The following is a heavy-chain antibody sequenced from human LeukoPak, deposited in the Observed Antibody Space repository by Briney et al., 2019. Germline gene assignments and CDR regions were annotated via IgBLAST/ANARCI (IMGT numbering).Heavy chain of an antibody. CDR3: ARGPSSRTSPFDS. V-gene: IGHV3-53*01. D-gene: IGHD1-1*01. Sequence: PGGSLRLSCAASGFTVRSNYMSWVRQAPGKGLEWVSVIYSGGTTFYADSVKGRSTISRDNSKNTLYLQMNSLRAEDTAVYYCARGPSSRTSPFDSWGQGTLVTVSS. CDR2: IYSGGTT. J-gene: IGHJ4*02. CDR1: GFTVRSNY.